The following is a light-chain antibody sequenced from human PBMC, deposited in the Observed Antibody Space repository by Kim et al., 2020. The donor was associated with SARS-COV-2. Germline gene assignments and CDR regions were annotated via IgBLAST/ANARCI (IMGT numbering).Light chain of an antibody. CDR3: QQYKDWPLT. V-gene: IGKV3-15*01. CDR1: QSISNF. Sequence: EIVMTQSPATLSVSPGESPTLSCRASQSISNFLAWYQQKPGQAPRLLIHGASARATGIPARFSGSGSGTEFTLSISSLQSEDFAHYYCQQYKDWPLTFGGGTKLEI. CDR2: GAS. J-gene: IGKJ4*01.